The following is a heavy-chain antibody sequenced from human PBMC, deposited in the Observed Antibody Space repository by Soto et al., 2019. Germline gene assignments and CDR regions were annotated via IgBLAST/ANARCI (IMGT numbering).Heavy chain of an antibody. CDR2: ISSSSSYI. CDR1: GFTFSSYS. CDR3: ARDMQNYGDYYYYYGMDV. J-gene: IGHJ6*02. Sequence: EVQLVESGGGLVKPGGSLRLSCAASGFTFSSYSMNWVRQAPGKGLEWVSSISSSSSYIYYADSVKGRFTISRDNAKNSLYLQMNSLRAEDTAVYYCARDMQNYGDYYYYYGMDVWGQGTTVTDSS. D-gene: IGHD4-17*01. V-gene: IGHV3-21*01.